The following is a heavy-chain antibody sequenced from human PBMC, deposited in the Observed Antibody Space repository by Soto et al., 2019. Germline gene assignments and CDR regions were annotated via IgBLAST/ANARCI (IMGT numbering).Heavy chain of an antibody. D-gene: IGHD6-13*01. CDR2: ISYDGSKK. CDR3: ANWDSCSWYAY. CDR1: GFTFSSYA. J-gene: IGHJ4*02. Sequence: QVQLVESGGGVVQPGRSLRLSCAASGFTFSSYAMHWVRQAPGKGLEWVAVISYDGSKKYYADPVKGRFTTSRDNSKNLPYLQMSSLGAEDTAVYYCANWDSCSWYAYWGQGTLVIVSA. V-gene: IGHV3-30-3*01.